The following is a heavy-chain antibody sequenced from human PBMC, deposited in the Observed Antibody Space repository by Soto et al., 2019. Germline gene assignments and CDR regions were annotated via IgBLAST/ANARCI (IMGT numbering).Heavy chain of an antibody. J-gene: IGHJ4*02. D-gene: IGHD6-6*01. CDR3: ARVHLSSSGPYFDY. CDR2: IYYSGST. Sequence: KSWETLSLTCTVSGGSISSYYWSWIRQPPGKGLEWIGYIYYSGSTNYNPSLKSRVTISVDTSKNQFSLKLSSVTAADTAVYYCARVHLSSSGPYFDYWGQGTLVTVSS. CDR1: GGSISSYY. V-gene: IGHV4-59*01.